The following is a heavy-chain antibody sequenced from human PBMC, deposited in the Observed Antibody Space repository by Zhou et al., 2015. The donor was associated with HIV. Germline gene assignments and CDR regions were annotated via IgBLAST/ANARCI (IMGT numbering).Heavy chain of an antibody. Sequence: VQLVESGGRLGTAWGGSLRLSCAASGFTFSSYDMHWVRQATGKGLEWVSKIGTAGDTYYPGSVKGRFTISRENAKNSLYLQMNSLRAGDTAVYYCARGGAWPYYYDSSGYYFDYWGQGTLVTVSS. V-gene: IGHV3-13*01. CDR2: IGTAGDT. D-gene: IGHD3-22*01. CDR3: ARGGAWPYYYDSSGYYFDY. J-gene: IGHJ4*02. CDR1: GFTFSSYD.